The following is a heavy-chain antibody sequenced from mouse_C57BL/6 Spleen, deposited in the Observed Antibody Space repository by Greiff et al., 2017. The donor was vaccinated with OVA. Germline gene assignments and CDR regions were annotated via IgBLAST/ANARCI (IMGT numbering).Heavy chain of an antibody. J-gene: IGHJ2*01. CDR2: ISSGSSTI. CDR1: GFTFSDYG. Sequence: EVMLVESGGGLVKPGGSLKLSCAASGFTFSDYGMHWVRQAPEKGLEWVAYISSGSSTIYYADTVKGRFTISRDNAKNTLFLQMTSLRSEDTAMYYCARRDYGNLGFDYWGQGTTLTVSS. CDR3: ARRDYGNLGFDY. V-gene: IGHV5-17*01. D-gene: IGHD2-1*01.